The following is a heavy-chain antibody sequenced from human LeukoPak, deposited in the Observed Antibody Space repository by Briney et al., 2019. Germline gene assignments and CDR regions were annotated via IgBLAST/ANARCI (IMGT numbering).Heavy chain of an antibody. V-gene: IGHV1-2*02. CDR1: GYTFTKSY. J-gene: IGHJ4*02. D-gene: IGHD2-15*01. CDR2: INPNSGGT. Sequence: VASVKVSCKASGYTFTKSYMHWVRQAPGQGLEWMGWINPNSGGTNYAQKFQGRVTMTRDTSISTAYMELSRLRSDDTAVYYCARGGALGDYFDYWGQGTLVTVSS. CDR3: ARGGALGDYFDY.